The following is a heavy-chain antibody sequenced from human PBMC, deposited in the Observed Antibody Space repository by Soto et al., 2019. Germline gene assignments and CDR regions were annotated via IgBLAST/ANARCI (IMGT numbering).Heavy chain of an antibody. CDR2: ISYDGSNK. Sequence: GGSLRLSCAASGFTFSSYGMHWVRQAPGKGLAWVAVISYDGSNKYYADSVKGRFTISRDNSKNTLYLQMNSLRAEDTAVYYCAKAQIPGPYYYDSSGDAFDIWGQGTMVTVSS. CDR3: AKAQIPGPYYYDSSGDAFDI. CDR1: GFTFSSYG. J-gene: IGHJ3*02. V-gene: IGHV3-30*18. D-gene: IGHD3-22*01.